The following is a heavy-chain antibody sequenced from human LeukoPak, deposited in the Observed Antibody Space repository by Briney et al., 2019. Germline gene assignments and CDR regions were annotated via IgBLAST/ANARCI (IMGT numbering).Heavy chain of an antibody. Sequence: GESLKISCQGSGYSFTTYWIGWVRQMPGKGLEWMGIIYPGDSDTRYSPSFQGQVTISADKSISTAYLQWSSLKASDTAMYYCATFGGITFGGVIVSERSFDYWGQGTLVTVSS. CDR2: IYPGDSDT. V-gene: IGHV5-51*01. CDR1: GYSFTTYW. D-gene: IGHD3-16*02. J-gene: IGHJ4*02. CDR3: ATFGGITFGGVIVSERSFDY.